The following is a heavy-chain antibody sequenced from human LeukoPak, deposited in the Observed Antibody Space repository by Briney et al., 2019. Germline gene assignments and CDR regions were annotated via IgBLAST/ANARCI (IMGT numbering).Heavy chain of an antibody. V-gene: IGHV1-18*01. J-gene: IGHJ5*02. Sequence: AAVEVSCKASGYTFTNCDFIWVGQAPGQGLEGMGWSNTYSGGTDYAQRLQGRVTMTTHTPTHTAYLELRSLSSDHRAVYFCERGRGGHCSGINCYPGVKWFDPWGQGTLVTVSS. CDR2: SNTYSGGT. D-gene: IGHD2-2*01. CDR1: GYTFTNCD. CDR3: ERGRGGHCSGINCYPGVKWFDP.